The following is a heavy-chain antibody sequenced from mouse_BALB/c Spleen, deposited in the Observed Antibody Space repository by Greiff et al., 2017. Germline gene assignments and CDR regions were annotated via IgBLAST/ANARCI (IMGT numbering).Heavy chain of an antibody. J-gene: IGHJ4*01. CDR2: ISSGSSTI. CDR3: ARWNYYAMDY. Sequence: DVKLVESGGGLVQPGGSRKLSCAASGFTFSSFGMHWVRQAPEKGLEWVAYISSGSSTIYYADTVKGRFTISRDNPKNTLFLQMTSLRSEDTAMYYCARWNYYAMDYWGQGTSVTVSS. V-gene: IGHV5-17*02. CDR1: GFTFSSFG.